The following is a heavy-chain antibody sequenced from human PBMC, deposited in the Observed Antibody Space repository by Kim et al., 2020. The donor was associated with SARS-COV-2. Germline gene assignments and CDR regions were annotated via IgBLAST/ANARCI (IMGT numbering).Heavy chain of an antibody. CDR3: ARDRGGVWWYFDL. J-gene: IGHJ2*01. CDR2: IYYSGSI. V-gene: IGHV4-39*07. D-gene: IGHD2-8*01. Sequence: SETLSLTCTVSGGSISSRRSSFFFLRQPPGKGLEWIGSIYYSGSIYYNPSLKSRVTISVDTSKNQFSLKLSSVTAADTAVYYCARDRGGVWWYFDLWGRGTLVTVSS. CDR1: GGSISSRRSS.